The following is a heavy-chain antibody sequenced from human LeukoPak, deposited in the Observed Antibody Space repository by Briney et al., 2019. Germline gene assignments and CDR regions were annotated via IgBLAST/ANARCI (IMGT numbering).Heavy chain of an antibody. CDR1: GGSISSSSYY. V-gene: IGHV4-39*01. Sequence: SQTLSLTCTVSGGSISSSSYYWGWIRQPPGKGLECIGNIYSSGTTYYNPSLKSRVTMSIDTSKSQFSLRLSSVTAADTAVYYCVQNIPGSIEHWGQGTLVTVSS. CDR2: IYSSGTT. CDR3: VQNIPGSIEH. D-gene: IGHD1-20*01. J-gene: IGHJ1*01.